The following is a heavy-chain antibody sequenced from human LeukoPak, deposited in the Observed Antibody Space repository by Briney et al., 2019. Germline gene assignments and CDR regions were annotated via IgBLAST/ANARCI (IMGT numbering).Heavy chain of an antibody. D-gene: IGHD6-13*01. J-gene: IGHJ1*01. Sequence: SETLSLTCTVSGGSISSSSYYWGWIRQPPGKGLEWIGEINHSGSNNYNPSLKSRVTISVDTSKNQFSLKLSSVTAADTAVYYCARTTSTAAGTVYFQHWGQGTLVTVSS. V-gene: IGHV4-39*07. CDR3: ARTTSTAAGTVYFQH. CDR1: GGSISSSSYY. CDR2: INHSGSN.